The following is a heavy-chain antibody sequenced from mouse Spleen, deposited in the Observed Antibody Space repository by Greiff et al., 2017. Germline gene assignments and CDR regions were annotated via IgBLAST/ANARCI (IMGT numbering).Heavy chain of an antibody. V-gene: IGHV5-9-1*01. CDR3: ARGDYYGVHYYAMDY. CDR2: ISSGGSYT. CDR1: GFTFSSYA. J-gene: IGHJ4*01. Sequence: EVKVVESGGGLVKPGGSLKLSCAASGFTFSSYAMSWVRQTPEKRLEWVATISSGGSYTYYPDSVKGRFTISRDHAKNTLYLQMSSLRSEDTAMYYCARGDYYGVHYYAMDYWGQGTSVTVSS. D-gene: IGHD1-1*01.